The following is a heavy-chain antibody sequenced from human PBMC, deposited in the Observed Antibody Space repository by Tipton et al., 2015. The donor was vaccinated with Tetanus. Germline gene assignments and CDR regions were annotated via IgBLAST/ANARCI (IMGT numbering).Heavy chain of an antibody. CDR3: AKDPASRGWFDP. CDR2: FSSDGRST. CDR1: GFSLETFG. V-gene: IGHV3-48*02. J-gene: IGHJ5*02. Sequence: SLRLSCVASGFSLETFGINWVRQAPGKGLEWIAYFSSDGRSTFYADSVKGRYTISRDVAKNTVYLQMNSLRDEDTAVYYCAKDPASRGWFDPWGQGTLVSVSS.